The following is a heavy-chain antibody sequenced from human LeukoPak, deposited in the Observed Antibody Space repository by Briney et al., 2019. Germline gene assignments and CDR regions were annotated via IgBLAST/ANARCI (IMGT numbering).Heavy chain of an antibody. CDR2: IYSSGSA. CDR1: GGSISSGSYY. Sequence: SETLSLTCTVSGGSISSGSYYWSWIRQPAGKGLEWIGRIYSSGSANYNPSLKSRVTISVDTSKNQFSLKLSSVTAADTAVYYCARAIGGVPHYYMDVWGKGTTVTVSS. V-gene: IGHV4-61*02. CDR3: ARAIGGVPHYYMDV. J-gene: IGHJ6*03. D-gene: IGHD3-16*01.